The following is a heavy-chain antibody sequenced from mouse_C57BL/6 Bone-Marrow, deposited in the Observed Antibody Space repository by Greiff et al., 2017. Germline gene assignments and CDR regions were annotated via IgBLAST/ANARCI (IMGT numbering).Heavy chain of an antibody. D-gene: IGHD1-1*02. CDR2: IRNKANNHAT. J-gene: IGHJ2*01. CDR1: GFTFSDAW. V-gene: IGHV6-6*01. CDR3: TRLVGNYFDY. Sequence: EVQVVESGGGLVQPGGSMKLSCAASGFTFSDAWMDWVRQSPEKGLEWVAEIRNKANNHATYYAESVQGRFTISRDDSKSIVYLQMNSLRSEDTGIYYCTRLVGNYFDYWGQGTTLTVSS.